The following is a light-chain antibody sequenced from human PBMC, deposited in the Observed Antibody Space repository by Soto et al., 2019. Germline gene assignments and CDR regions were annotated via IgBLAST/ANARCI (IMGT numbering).Light chain of an antibody. CDR2: GNS. Sequence: QSVLTQPPSVSGAPGQRVTISCTGSSSYIGAGYDVHWYQQLPGTAPKLLIYGNSNRPSGVPDRFSGSKSGTSASLAITGLQAEDEADYYCQSYDSSLSGPVFGTGTKVTVL. J-gene: IGLJ1*01. CDR3: QSYDSSLSGPV. CDR1: SSYIGAGYD. V-gene: IGLV1-40*01.